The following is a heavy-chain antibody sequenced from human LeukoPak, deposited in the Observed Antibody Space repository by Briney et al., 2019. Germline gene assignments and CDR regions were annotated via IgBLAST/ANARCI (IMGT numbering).Heavy chain of an antibody. Sequence: GGSLRLSCAASGFSFSTYWMHWVRQAPGTGLVWVSLIHSDGSSTTYADSVKGRFTISRDNAKNTLYLQMNSLRAEDTAVYYCARDRYNIMDVWGQGTTVTVSS. CDR2: IHSDGSST. J-gene: IGHJ6*02. D-gene: IGHD1-14*01. CDR3: ARDRYNIMDV. V-gene: IGHV3-74*01. CDR1: GFSFSTYW.